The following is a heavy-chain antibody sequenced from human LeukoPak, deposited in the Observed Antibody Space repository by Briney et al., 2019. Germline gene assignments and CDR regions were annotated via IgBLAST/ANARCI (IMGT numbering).Heavy chain of an antibody. J-gene: IGHJ4*02. Sequence: GASVNVSCKSSGYTFTSYGISWVRQAPGQGLEWMGWISAYNGNTNYAQKLQGRVTMATDTSTSTAYMELRSLRSDDTAVYYCARDLMRRYYDSSGYLFDYWGQGTLVTVSS. CDR1: GYTFTSYG. D-gene: IGHD3-22*01. CDR2: ISAYNGNT. V-gene: IGHV1-18*01. CDR3: ARDLMRRYYDSSGYLFDY.